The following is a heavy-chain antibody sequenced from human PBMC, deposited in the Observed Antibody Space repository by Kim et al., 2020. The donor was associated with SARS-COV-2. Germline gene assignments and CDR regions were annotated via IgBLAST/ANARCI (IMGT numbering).Heavy chain of an antibody. CDR1: GFTVSDYG. Sequence: GGSLRLSRAASGFTVSDYGMNWVRQAPGKGLEWVSSIGPGSGSTYYADSVKGRFTISRDNAKSSLYLQMNSLRVEDSALYYCARGGYPRVWGQGTLVTVSS. CDR3: ARGGYPRV. D-gene: IGHD2-2*01. J-gene: IGHJ4*02. V-gene: IGHV3-21*01. CDR2: IGPGSGST.